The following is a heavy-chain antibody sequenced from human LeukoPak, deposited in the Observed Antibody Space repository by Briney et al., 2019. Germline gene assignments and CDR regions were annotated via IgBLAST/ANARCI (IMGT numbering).Heavy chain of an antibody. J-gene: IGHJ6*03. V-gene: IGHV3-21*04. CDR2: ISSSSSYI. Sequence: GGSLRLSCAASGFTFSSYSMNWVRQAPGKGLEWVSSISSSSSYIYYADSVKGRFTISRDNAKNSLYLQMNSLRAEDTAVYYCARASPYYDFWSGYFHYYYYMDVWGKGTTVTVSS. CDR3: ARASPYYDFWSGYFHYYYYMDV. D-gene: IGHD3-3*01. CDR1: GFTFSSYS.